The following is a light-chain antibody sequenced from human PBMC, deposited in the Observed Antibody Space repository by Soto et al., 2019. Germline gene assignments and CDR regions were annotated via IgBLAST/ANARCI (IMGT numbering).Light chain of an antibody. CDR2: GAS. Sequence: EIVMTQSPATLSVSLGERVTLSCRASQKISSNLAWYQQKHGQAPRLLIYGASTRNTGIPTRFSGSGSGTEFTLTISSLQSEDFAVYYCQQYVSSPWAFGQGTKVEI. V-gene: IGKV3-15*01. J-gene: IGKJ1*01. CDR1: QKISSN. CDR3: QQYVSSPWA.